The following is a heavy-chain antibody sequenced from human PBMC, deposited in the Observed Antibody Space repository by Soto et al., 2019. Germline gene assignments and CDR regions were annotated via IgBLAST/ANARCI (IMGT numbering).Heavy chain of an antibody. CDR3: ARDSGAARYYYYGMDV. CDR1: GYTFTSYG. D-gene: IGHD6-6*01. CDR2: ISAYNGNT. V-gene: IGHV1-18*04. Sequence: ASVKGSCKASGYTFTSYGISWVRQAPGQGLEWMGWISAYNGNTNYAQKLQGRVTMTTDTSTSTAYMELRSLRSDDTAVYYCARDSGAARYYYYGMDVWGQGTTVTVSS. J-gene: IGHJ6*02.